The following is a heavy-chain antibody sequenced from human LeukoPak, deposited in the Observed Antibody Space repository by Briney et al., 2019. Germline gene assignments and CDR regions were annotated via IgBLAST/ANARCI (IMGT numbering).Heavy chain of an antibody. D-gene: IGHD1-26*01. V-gene: IGHV4-4*02. CDR2: IYHSGST. CDR1: GGSISSTNW. J-gene: IGHJ4*02. Sequence: SGTLSLTCAVSGGSISSTNWWSWVRQPPGKGLEWIGEIYHSGSTNYNPSLKSRVTISVDKSKNQFSLKLSSVTAADTAVYYCARELSGSYSNLGYWGQGTLVTVSS. CDR3: ARELSGSYSNLGY.